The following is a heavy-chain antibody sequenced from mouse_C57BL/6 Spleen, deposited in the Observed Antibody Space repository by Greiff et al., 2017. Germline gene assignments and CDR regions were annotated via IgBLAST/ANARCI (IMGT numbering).Heavy chain of an antibody. D-gene: IGHD1-1*01. Sequence: EVKVVESGPELVKPGASVKISCKASGYSFTDYNMNWVKQSNGKSLEWIGVINPNYGTTSYNQKVKGKATLTVDQSSSTAYMQLNSLTSEDSAVYYCAKEGALRLAFYYWGQGTTLTVSS. CDR3: AKEGALRLAFYY. V-gene: IGHV1-39*01. J-gene: IGHJ2*01. CDR1: GYSFTDYN. CDR2: INPNYGTT.